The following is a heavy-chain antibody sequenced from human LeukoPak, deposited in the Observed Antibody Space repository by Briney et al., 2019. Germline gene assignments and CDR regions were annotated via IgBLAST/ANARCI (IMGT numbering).Heavy chain of an antibody. CDR1: GFTFSSYE. D-gene: IGHD5-18*01. CDR3: AKAPANYVDTAMGTFDY. Sequence: GGSLRLSCAASGFTFSSYEMNWVRQAPGKGLEWVSYISSSVSTIYYADSVKGRFTISRDNAKNSLYLQMNSLRAEDTAVYYCAKAPANYVDTAMGTFDYWGQGTLVTVSS. J-gene: IGHJ4*02. CDR2: ISSSVSTI. V-gene: IGHV3-48*03.